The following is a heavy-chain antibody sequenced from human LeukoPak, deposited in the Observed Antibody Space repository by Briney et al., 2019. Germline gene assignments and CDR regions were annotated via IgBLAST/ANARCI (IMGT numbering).Heavy chain of an antibody. CDR2: FGTRSTSI. CDR1: GFTFSSYA. Sequence: PGGSLRLSCAASGFTFSSYAMSWVRQAPGKGLEWVSSFGTRSTSIYHAGSVKGRFAISRDNAKNSLYLQMNSLRAEDTALYYCAREVSEGFDFWGQGTLVTVSS. D-gene: IGHD3-22*01. CDR3: AREVSEGFDF. J-gene: IGHJ4*02. V-gene: IGHV3-21*01.